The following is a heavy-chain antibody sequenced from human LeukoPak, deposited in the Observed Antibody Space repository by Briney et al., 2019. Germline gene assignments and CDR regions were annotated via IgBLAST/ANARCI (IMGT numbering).Heavy chain of an antibody. D-gene: IGHD1-7*01. CDR1: GFTFSSYS. CDR2: ISSSSSYI. Sequence: PGGSLRLSCAASGFTFSSYSMNWVRQAPGKGLEWVSSISSSSSYIYYADSVKGRFTISRDNAKNSLYLQMNSLRAEDTAVYYCASYVTGTADHYYYGMDVWGQGTTVTVSS. J-gene: IGHJ6*02. V-gene: IGHV3-21*01. CDR3: ASYVTGTADHYYYGMDV.